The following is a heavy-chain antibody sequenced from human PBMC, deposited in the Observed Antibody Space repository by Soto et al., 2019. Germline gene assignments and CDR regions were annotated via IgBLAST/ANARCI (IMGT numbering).Heavy chain of an antibody. CDR1: GGSISSSNYY. J-gene: IGHJ4*02. CDR2: IFYTVSN. Sequence: QLQLQESGPGLVKPSETLSLTCSVSGGSISSSNYYWAWIRQPPGKGLEWLGSIFYTVSNYYNPSLKSRATISVDTSKNQLSLKLSSVTAADTAIYYCVYYFDSSGYSAFDHWGQGAQVTVSS. D-gene: IGHD3-22*01. CDR3: VYYFDSSGYSAFDH. V-gene: IGHV4-39*01.